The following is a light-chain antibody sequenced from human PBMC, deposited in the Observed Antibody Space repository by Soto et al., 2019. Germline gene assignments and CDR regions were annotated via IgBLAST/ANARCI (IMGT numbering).Light chain of an antibody. V-gene: IGLV4-69*01. J-gene: IGLJ2*01. CDR2: LNSDGSH. Sequence: QSVLTQSPSASASLGASVKLTCTLSSGHSNYAIAWHQQQPEKGPRYLMKLNSDGSHSKGDGSPDRFSGSSSGAERYLTISSRQSEDEADYYCRTWGTGLYGVFGGGTKLTVL. CDR3: RTWGTGLYGV. CDR1: SGHSNYA.